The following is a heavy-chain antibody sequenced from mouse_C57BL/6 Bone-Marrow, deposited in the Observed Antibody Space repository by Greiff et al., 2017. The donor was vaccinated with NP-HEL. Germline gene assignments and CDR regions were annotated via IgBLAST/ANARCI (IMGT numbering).Heavy chain of an antibody. CDR3: ARGVITTVVATDY. D-gene: IGHD1-1*01. Sequence: QVQLKQSGPELVKPGASVKISCKASGYAFSSSWMNWVKQRPGKGLEWIGRIYPGDGDTNYNGKFKGKATLTADKSSSTAYMQLSSLTSEDSAVYFCARGVITTVVATDYWGQGTTLTVSS. J-gene: IGHJ2*01. V-gene: IGHV1-82*01. CDR1: GYAFSSSW. CDR2: IYPGDGDT.